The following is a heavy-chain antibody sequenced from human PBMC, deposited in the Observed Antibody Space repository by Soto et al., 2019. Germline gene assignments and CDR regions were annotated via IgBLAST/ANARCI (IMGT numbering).Heavy chain of an antibody. V-gene: IGHV3-23*01. CDR3: VKDRRREFWVMGELEH. CDR2: ISPSGGTT. Sequence: EVQVLESGGGLVQPGGSLRLSCAASGFAFSTYAMTWVRQAPGKGLEWVSVISPSGGTTHYADSVKGRFSISRDNSNNTLFLQMNSLRVEDTAVDFCVKDRRREFWVMGELEHWGQGTLVTVSS. CDR1: GFAFSTYA. J-gene: IGHJ1*01. D-gene: IGHD3-16*01.